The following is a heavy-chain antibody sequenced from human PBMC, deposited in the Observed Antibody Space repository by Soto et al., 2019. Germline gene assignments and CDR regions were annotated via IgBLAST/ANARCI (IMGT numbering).Heavy chain of an antibody. D-gene: IGHD2-2*01. V-gene: IGHV3-30*18. CDR2: ISDDGSNK. Sequence: QVQLVESGGGVVQPGRSLRLSCAASGFTFSSYGMHWVRQAPGKGLEWVAVISDDGSNKYYADSVKGRFTISRDNSQHPLYLQMNSLRAEDTAVYYCANYCRSTSCFSGGLEHWGQGTLGTVSS. J-gene: IGHJ5*02. CDR1: GFTFSSYG. CDR3: ANYCRSTSCFSGGLEH.